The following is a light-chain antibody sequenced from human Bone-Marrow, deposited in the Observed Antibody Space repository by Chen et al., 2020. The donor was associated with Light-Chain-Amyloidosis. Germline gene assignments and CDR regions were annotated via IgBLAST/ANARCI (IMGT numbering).Light chain of an antibody. V-gene: IGLV3-1*01. CDR2: QDK. J-gene: IGLJ3*02. CDR3: QAWDNNSWV. CDR1: GLGDKY. Sequence: SFELTQPPSVSVSPGQKVTITCSGDGLGDKYASWYQQRPGRSPVLVMFQDKKRPSGISERFSGSTSGNTATLTISGTQAVDEAAYYCQAWDNNSWVFGGGTKVTVL.